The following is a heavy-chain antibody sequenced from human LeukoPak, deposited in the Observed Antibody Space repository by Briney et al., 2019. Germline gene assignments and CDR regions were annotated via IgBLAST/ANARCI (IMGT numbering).Heavy chain of an antibody. CDR1: GFTFSDYY. CDR2: ISSSGSTI. V-gene: IGHV3-11*04. Sequence: PGGSLRLSCAASGFTFSDYYMSWIRQAPGKGLDGVSYISSSGSTIYYADSVKGRFTISRDNAKNSLYLQMNSLRAEDTAVYYCAREKYYYDSSGYSRWVFDYWGQGTLVTVSS. D-gene: IGHD3-22*01. CDR3: AREKYYYDSSGYSRWVFDY. J-gene: IGHJ4*02.